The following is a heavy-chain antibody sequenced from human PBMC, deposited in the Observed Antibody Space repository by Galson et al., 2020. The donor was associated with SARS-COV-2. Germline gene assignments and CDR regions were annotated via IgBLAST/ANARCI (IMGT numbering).Heavy chain of an antibody. CDR2: NNPNSGDT. V-gene: IGHV1-2*02. CDR3: AREVAAARTNFDY. Sequence: ASVTVSCKASGYTFTGYYMHWVRPAPGQGLEWMGWNNPNSGDTNYAQKFQGRVTMTRDTSISTAYMELSRLRSDDTTVYYCAREVAAARTNFDYWGQGTLVTVSS. D-gene: IGHD6-13*01. CDR1: GYTFTGYY. J-gene: IGHJ4*02.